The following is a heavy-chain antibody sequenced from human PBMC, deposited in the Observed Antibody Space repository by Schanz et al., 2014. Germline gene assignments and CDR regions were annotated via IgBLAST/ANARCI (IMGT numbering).Heavy chain of an antibody. J-gene: IGHJ4*02. D-gene: IGHD2-2*01. CDR1: GFTFSSYA. V-gene: IGHV3-23*01. Sequence: EAQLLESGGGLVQPGGSLRLSCAASGFTFSSYAMSWVRQAPGKGLEWVSAISGSGGSTYYADSVKGRFTISRDNSKNTLYLQMNSLRAEDTAVYYCARGGFFDSTSFDSWGQGTLVTVSS. CDR3: ARGGFFDSTSFDS. CDR2: ISGSGGST.